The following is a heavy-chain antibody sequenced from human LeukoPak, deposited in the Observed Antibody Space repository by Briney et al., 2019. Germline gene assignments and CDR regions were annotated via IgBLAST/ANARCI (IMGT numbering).Heavy chain of an antibody. J-gene: IGHJ4*02. CDR1: GFTFSSYA. CDR3: AKNPYDILTGYSISYYFDY. D-gene: IGHD3-9*01. V-gene: IGHV3-23*01. Sequence: GSLRLSCAASGFTFSSYAMSWVRQAPGKGLEWVSAISGSGGSTYYADSVKGRFTISRDNSKNTLYLQMNSLRAEDTAVYYCAKNPYDILTGYSISYYFDYWGQGTLVTVSS. CDR2: ISGSGGST.